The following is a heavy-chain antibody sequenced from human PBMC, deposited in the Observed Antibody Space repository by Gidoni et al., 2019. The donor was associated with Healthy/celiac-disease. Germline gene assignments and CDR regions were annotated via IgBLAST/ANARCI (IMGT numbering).Heavy chain of an antibody. CDR3: ARDVHTFARMFDY. V-gene: IGHV1-69*01. Sequence: QVPLVQSGAEVKKPGSSVKVSCKASGGTFSSYATSWVRQDPGQGLEWMGGIIPIFGTANYAQKFQGRVTITADESTSTAYMELSSLRSEDTAVYYCARDVHTFARMFDYWGQGTLVTVSS. J-gene: IGHJ4*02. CDR2: IIPIFGTA. CDR1: GGTFSSYA. D-gene: IGHD1-1*01.